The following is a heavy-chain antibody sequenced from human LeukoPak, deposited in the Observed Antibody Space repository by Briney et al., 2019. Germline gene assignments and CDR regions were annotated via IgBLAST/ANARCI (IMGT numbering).Heavy chain of an antibody. V-gene: IGHV3-64D*06. CDR3: ARQLGYCSSTSCEDYYYYGMDV. J-gene: IGHJ6*02. D-gene: IGHD2-2*01. CDR2: ISSNGGST. Sequence: GGSLRLSCSASGFNFSSYAMHWVRQAPGKGLEYVSAISSNGGSTYYADSVKGRFTISRDNSKNTLYLQMSSLRAEDTAVYYCARQLGYCSSTSCEDYYYYGMDVWGQGTTVTVSS. CDR1: GFNFSSYA.